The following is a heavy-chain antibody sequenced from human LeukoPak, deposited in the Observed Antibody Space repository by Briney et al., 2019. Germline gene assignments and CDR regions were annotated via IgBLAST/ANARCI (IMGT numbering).Heavy chain of an antibody. J-gene: IGHJ4*02. CDR2: IGSSGSPI. D-gene: IGHD6-19*01. Sequence: GGSLRLSCAASGFTFSRHETNWVRQAPGKGLEWVSYIGSSGSPIYYADSVKGRFTISRDNAKNSLYLQMNSLRAEDTAVYYCAREVAGTGTSEFDYWGQGTLVTVSS. CDR3: AREVAGTGTSEFDY. CDR1: GFTFSRHE. V-gene: IGHV3-48*03.